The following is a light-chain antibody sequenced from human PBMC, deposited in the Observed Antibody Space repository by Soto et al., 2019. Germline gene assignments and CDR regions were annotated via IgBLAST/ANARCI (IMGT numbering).Light chain of an antibody. CDR3: SSSTSSSTLV. J-gene: IGLJ2*01. CDR2: DVN. Sequence: QSALTQPASVSGSPGQSITISCTGTSSDVGGYNYVSWYQQHPGKAPNLMIYDVNNRPSGVSNRFSGSKSGNTASLTISGLQAEDEADYYCSSSTSSSTLVFGGETKVTVL. CDR1: SSDVGGYNY. V-gene: IGLV2-14*01.